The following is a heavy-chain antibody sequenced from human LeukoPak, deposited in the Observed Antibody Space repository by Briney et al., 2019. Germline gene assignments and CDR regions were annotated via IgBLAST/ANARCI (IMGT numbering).Heavy chain of an antibody. CDR2: IRYDGSNK. CDR1: GFTFSSYG. CDR3: ARDRVGRGWYTRHLLDY. J-gene: IGHJ4*02. D-gene: IGHD6-19*01. Sequence: GGSLRLSCAASGFTFSSYGMHWVRQAPGRGLEWVAFIRYDGSNKYYADSVKGRFTISRDNSKNSLYLQMNSLRAEDTAVYYCARDRVGRGWYTRHLLDYWGQGTLVTVSS. V-gene: IGHV3-30*02.